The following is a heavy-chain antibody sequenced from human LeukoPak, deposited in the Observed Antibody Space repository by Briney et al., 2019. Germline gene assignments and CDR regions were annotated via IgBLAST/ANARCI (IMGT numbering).Heavy chain of an antibody. CDR1: GGSIISSSYY. CDR3: AKTIRVRGDAYNWFDP. CDR2: IYYGGSS. J-gene: IGHJ5*02. V-gene: IGHV4-39*01. Sequence: PSEPLSLTCTVSGGSIISSSYYWGWIRQPPGKGLGWIGNIYYGGSSNYNPSLKSRATMSVDTSTNQFSLKLSSVTAADTAVYYCAKTIRVRGDAYNWFDPWGQGTLVTVSS. D-gene: IGHD3-10*01.